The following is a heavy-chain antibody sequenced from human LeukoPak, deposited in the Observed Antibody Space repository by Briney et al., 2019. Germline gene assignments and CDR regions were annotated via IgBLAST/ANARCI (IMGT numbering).Heavy chain of an antibody. CDR2: ISYDGSNK. J-gene: IGHJ4*02. CDR3: ARFSATVTSYSPLDY. V-gene: IGHV3-30-3*01. D-gene: IGHD4-17*01. Sequence: SGGSLRLSCAASGFTLSSYAMHWVRQAPGKGLEWVAVISYDGSNKYYADSVKGRFTISRDNSMNTLYLQMNSLRAEDTAVYYCARFSATVTSYSPLDYWGQGTLVTVSS. CDR1: GFTLSSYA.